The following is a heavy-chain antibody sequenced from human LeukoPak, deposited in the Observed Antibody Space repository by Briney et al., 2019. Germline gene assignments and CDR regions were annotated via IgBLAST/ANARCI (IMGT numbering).Heavy chain of an antibody. V-gene: IGHV1-69*13. J-gene: IGHJ5*02. CDR3: ARGHYDILTGYWFDP. Sequence: SVKVFCKTCGGTFSSYAISWVRQAPGEGLEGMGGIIPIFGTANYAQKFQGRVTITADESTSTAYMELSSLRSEDTAVYYCARGHYDILTGYWFDPWGQGTLVTVSS. CDR2: IIPIFGTA. D-gene: IGHD3-9*01. CDR1: GGTFSSYA.